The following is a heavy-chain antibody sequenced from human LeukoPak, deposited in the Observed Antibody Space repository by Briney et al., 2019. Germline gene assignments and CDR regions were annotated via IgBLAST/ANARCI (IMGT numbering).Heavy chain of an antibody. J-gene: IGHJ6*02. CDR1: GFTFSSSA. Sequence: PGGSLRLSCAASGFTFSSSAMSWVRQAPGKGLEWVGRIKSKTDGGITDYAAPVKGRFTISRDDSKNTLYLQMNSLKTEDTAVYYCTTRAGFGGYDYVFYYYYYGMDVWGQGTTVTVSS. CDR3: TTRAGFGGYDYVFYYYYYGMDV. V-gene: IGHV3-15*01. CDR2: IKSKTDGGIT. D-gene: IGHD5-12*01.